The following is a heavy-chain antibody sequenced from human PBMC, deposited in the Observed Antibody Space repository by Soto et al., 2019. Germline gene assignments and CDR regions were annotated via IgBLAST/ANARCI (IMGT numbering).Heavy chain of an antibody. CDR2: ISGSGGST. J-gene: IGHJ5*02. Sequence: HPGGSLRLSGAASGFTFSSYAMSWVRQARGKGLEWVSAISGSGGSTYYADSVKGRFTISRDNSKNTLYLQMNSLRAEDTAVYYCAKGRFAVTTGWFDPWGQGTLVTVSS. D-gene: IGHD4-17*01. CDR1: GFTFSSYA. V-gene: IGHV3-23*01. CDR3: AKGRFAVTTGWFDP.